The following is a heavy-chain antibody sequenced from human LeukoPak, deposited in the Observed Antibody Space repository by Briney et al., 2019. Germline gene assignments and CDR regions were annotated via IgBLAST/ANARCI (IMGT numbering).Heavy chain of an antibody. Sequence: GASVKVSCKASGYTFTGYYMHWVRQAPGQGLEWMGWINPNSGGTNYAQKFQGRVTMTRDTSISTAYMELGSLRSDDTAVYYCANAAMAGYYFDYWGQGTLVTVSS. CDR3: ANAAMAGYYFDY. V-gene: IGHV1-2*02. D-gene: IGHD5-18*01. J-gene: IGHJ4*02. CDR2: INPNSGGT. CDR1: GYTFTGYY.